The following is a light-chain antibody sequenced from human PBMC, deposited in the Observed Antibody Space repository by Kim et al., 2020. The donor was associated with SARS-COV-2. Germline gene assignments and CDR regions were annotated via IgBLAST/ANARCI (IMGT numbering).Light chain of an antibody. CDR2: DDS. J-gene: IGLJ2*01. CDR1: NIGSKS. V-gene: IGLV3-21*03. Sequence: SYELTQPPSVSVAPGKTARITCGGNNIGSKSVHWYQQKPGQAPVLVVYDDSDRPSGIPERFSGSNSGNTASLTISMVEAGDEADYYCQVWDSSSDHVVFGGGTQLTVL. CDR3: QVWDSSSDHVV.